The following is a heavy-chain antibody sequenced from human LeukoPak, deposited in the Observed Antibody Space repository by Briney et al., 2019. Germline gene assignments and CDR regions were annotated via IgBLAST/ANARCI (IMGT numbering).Heavy chain of an antibody. V-gene: IGHV5-51*01. CDR3: VRHGLGTNWFGFDY. Sequence: GESLKISCKGSGYTFSTYWIGWVPQRPGKGLEWMGIIYPAASNPRYSPSFQGQVTISADKSISTAYLQWSSLKASDSAMYYCVRHGLGTNWFGFDYWGQGTLVTVSS. D-gene: IGHD1-1*01. CDR1: GYTFSTYW. J-gene: IGHJ4*02. CDR2: IYPAASNP.